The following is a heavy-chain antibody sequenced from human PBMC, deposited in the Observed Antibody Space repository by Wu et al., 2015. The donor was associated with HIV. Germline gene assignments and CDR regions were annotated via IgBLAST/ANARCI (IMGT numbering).Heavy chain of an antibody. CDR1: GYSFTSYG. V-gene: IGHV1-18*01. CDR2: ISAHNGHT. J-gene: IGHJ6*03. Sequence: QVQLVQSGAEVKKSGASVKVSCKASGYSFTSYGISWVRQAPGQGLEWMGWISAHNGHTNYARKLQGRVTMTTDTSTSTAYMELRSLKSDDTAVYYCERDRWLQPYYYYMDVWGKGTTVTVSS. CDR3: ERDRWLQPYYYYMDV. D-gene: IGHD5-24*01.